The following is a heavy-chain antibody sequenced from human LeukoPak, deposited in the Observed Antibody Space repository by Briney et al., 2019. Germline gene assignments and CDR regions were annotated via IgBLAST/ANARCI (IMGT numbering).Heavy chain of an antibody. CDR2: INPNSGGT. D-gene: IGHD6-19*01. V-gene: IGHV1-2*06. CDR1: GYTFTGYY. Sequence: EASVKVSCKASGYTFTGYYMHWVRQAPGQGLEWMGRINPNSGGTNYAQKFQGRVTMTRDTSISTAYMELSRLRSDDTAVYYCARVERLWLADWYFDLWGRGTLVTVSS. CDR3: ARVERLWLADWYFDL. J-gene: IGHJ2*01.